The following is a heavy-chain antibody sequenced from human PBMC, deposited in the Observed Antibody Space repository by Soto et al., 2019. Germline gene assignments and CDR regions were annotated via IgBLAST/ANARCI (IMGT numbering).Heavy chain of an antibody. CDR2: IWYDGNTE. V-gene: IGHV3-33*06. CDR1: GFLFSDYG. CDR3: AKETLGGGSFDSVDE. Sequence: QVQLVESGGGVVQPGKSLRLSCAASGFLFSDYGMQWVRQAPGKGLEWVGVIWYDGNTEYYADSVKGRFSISRDNSKNTVYLQMNSLRVEDTAVYDCAKETLGGGSFDSVDEWCQGTQVIVSS. D-gene: IGHD1-26*01. J-gene: IGHJ4*02.